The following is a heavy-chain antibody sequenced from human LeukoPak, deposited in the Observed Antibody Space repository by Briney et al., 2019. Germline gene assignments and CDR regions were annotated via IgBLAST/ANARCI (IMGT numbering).Heavy chain of an antibody. CDR2: INHSGST. V-gene: IGHV4-34*01. J-gene: IGHJ4*02. CDR3: ARASARYYYDSSGFDY. Sequence: PSETLSLTCAVYGGSFSGYYWSWIRQPPGKGLEWIGEINHSGSTNYNPSLKSRVTISVDTSKNQFSLKLSSVTAADTAVYYCARASARYYYDSSGFDYWGQGTLVTVSS. CDR1: GGSFSGYY. D-gene: IGHD3-22*01.